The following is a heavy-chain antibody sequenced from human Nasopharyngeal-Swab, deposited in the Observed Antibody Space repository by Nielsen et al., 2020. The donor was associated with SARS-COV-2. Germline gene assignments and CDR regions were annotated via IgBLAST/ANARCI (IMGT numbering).Heavy chain of an antibody. Sequence: WIRQPPGKGLEWIGEINHSGSTNYNPSLKSRVTISVDTSKNQFSLKLSSVTVADTAVYYCARGLRWVAVVRWELLSGFDYWGQGTLVTVSS. CDR3: ARGLRWVAVVRWELLSGFDY. D-gene: IGHD1-26*01. J-gene: IGHJ4*02. V-gene: IGHV4-34*01. CDR2: INHSGST.